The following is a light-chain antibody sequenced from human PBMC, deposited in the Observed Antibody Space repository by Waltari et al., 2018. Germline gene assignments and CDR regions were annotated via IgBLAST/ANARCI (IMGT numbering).Light chain of an antibody. CDR3: QQYENWPVT. J-gene: IGKJ5*01. V-gene: IGKV3-15*01. Sequence: EIVMTQSPATLSVSPGERATISCRASQRVSSNFAWYQQKPGQAPRLLIYDASTSATGIPARFSGSGSGTESTLTISSLQSEDFAVYYCQQYENWPVTFGQGTRLEIK. CDR1: QRVSSN. CDR2: DAS.